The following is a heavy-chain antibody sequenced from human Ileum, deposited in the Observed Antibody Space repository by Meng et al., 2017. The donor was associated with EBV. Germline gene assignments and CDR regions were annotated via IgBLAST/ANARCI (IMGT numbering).Heavy chain of an antibody. Sequence: QVQFGQAGADMKKPGASVEISCKASGYKFDDYTIQWLRQAPGQRLEWLGWINPGIGSTYDSKTIRGRLTITMDTSASTVYMRLTSLTSEDTAVYYCAREEGGRFDSWGQGTLVTVSS. CDR3: AREEGGRFDS. V-gene: IGHV1-3*01. J-gene: IGHJ4*02. D-gene: IGHD2-15*01. CDR2: INPGIGST. CDR1: GYKFDDYT.